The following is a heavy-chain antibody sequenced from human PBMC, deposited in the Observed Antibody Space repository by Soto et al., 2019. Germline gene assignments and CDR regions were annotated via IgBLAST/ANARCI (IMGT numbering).Heavy chain of an antibody. D-gene: IGHD2-2*01. V-gene: IGHV4-30-4*01. CDR1: GGSISSGDYY. Sequence: QVQLQESGPGLVKPSHTLSLTCTVSGGSISSGDYYWSWIRQPPGKGPEWIGYIYYSGSTYYNPSLKSRVTISVDTSKNQFSLKLSSVTAADTAVYYCARVSKIRVSTSVPDYWGQGTLVTVSS. J-gene: IGHJ4*02. CDR2: IYYSGST. CDR3: ARVSKIRVSTSVPDY.